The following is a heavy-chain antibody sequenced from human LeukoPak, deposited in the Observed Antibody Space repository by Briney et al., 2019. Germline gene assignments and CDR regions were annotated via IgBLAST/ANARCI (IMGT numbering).Heavy chain of an antibody. D-gene: IGHD4-17*01. V-gene: IGHV4-59*01. Sequence: SETLSLTCAVYGGSFSGYYWSWIRQPPGKGLEWIGYIYYSGSTNYNPSLKSRVTISVDTSKNQFSLKLSSVTAADTAVYYCARNDYGDYVEDYWGQGTLVTVSS. J-gene: IGHJ4*02. CDR1: GGSFSGYY. CDR3: ARNDYGDYVEDY. CDR2: IYYSGST.